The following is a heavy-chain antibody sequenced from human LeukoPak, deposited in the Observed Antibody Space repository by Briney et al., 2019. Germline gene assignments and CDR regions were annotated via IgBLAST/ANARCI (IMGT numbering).Heavy chain of an antibody. Sequence: SETLSLTCSVSAGSISSSSWWNWVRQSPVKGLEWIGEIYLYGTTNYNPSLKSRVTMSVDRSKNQFSLKLSSVTAADTAVYYCARQKWEQQGRDYYFNGLDVWGPGTTVTVSS. CDR1: AGSISSSSW. J-gene: IGHJ6*02. CDR2: IYLYGTT. D-gene: IGHD1-26*01. V-gene: IGHV4-4*02. CDR3: ARQKWEQQGRDYYFNGLDV.